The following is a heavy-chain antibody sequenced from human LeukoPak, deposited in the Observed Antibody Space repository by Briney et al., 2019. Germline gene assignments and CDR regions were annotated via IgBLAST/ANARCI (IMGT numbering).Heavy chain of an antibody. V-gene: IGHV4-61*02. D-gene: IGHD3-22*01. J-gene: IGHJ2*01. Sequence: SETLSLTCTVSGGSISSGSYYWSWIRQPAGKGLEWIGRIYTSGSTNYNPSLKSRVTISVDTSKNQFSLKLSSVTAADTAVYYCARGGDYYDSSGPSAWYFDLWGRGTLVTVSS. CDR1: GGSISSGSYY. CDR3: ARGGDYYDSSGPSAWYFDL. CDR2: IYTSGST.